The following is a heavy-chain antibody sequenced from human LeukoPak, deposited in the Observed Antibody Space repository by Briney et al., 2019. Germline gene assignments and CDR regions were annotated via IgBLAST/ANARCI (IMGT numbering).Heavy chain of an antibody. CDR1: GFIFSNAW. Sequence: GGSLRLSCAASGFIFSNAWMSWVRQAPGKGLEWVSAISGSGSTIYYADSVKGRFTISRDNAKNSLYLQMNSLRAEDTAVYYCAELGITMIGGVWGKGTTVTISS. V-gene: IGHV3-11*04. D-gene: IGHD3-10*02. CDR3: AELGITMIGGV. CDR2: ISGSGSTI. J-gene: IGHJ6*04.